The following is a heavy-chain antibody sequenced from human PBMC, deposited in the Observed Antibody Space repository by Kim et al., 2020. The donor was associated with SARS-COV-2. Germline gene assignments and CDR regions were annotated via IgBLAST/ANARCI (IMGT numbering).Heavy chain of an antibody. Sequence: QGLDSISRDTSKNTLYLQMNRLRAEDTAVYYCAKSDRITMIVVVTLFDYWGQGTLVTVSS. CDR3: AKSDRITMIVVVTLFDY. V-gene: IGHV3-23*01. J-gene: IGHJ4*02. D-gene: IGHD3-22*01.